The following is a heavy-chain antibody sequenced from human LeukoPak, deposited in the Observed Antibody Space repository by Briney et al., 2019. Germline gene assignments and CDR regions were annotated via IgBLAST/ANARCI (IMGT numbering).Heavy chain of an antibody. V-gene: IGHV4-39*01. Sequence: SETLSLTCTVSGGSISRSTYYWGWIRQPPGKGLAWIGSIYHSGTTYYNPSLKSRVTISVDTSKNQFSLKLSSVTAADTAVYYCARDPVTSPYNWFDPWGQGTLVTVSS. D-gene: IGHD2-21*02. CDR2: IYHSGTT. J-gene: IGHJ5*02. CDR1: GGSISRSTYY. CDR3: ARDPVTSPYNWFDP.